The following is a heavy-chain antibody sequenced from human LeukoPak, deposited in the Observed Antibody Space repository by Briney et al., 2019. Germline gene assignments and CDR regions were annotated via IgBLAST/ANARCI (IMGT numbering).Heavy chain of an antibody. CDR3: ARHGERMATIRQYYFDY. V-gene: IGHV4-39*01. D-gene: IGHD5-24*01. CDR1: GGSISSSSYY. Sequence: SETLSLTCTVSGGSISSSSYYWGWIRQPPGKGLEWIGSIYYGGSTYYNPSLKSRVTISVDTSKNQFSLKLSSVTAADTAVYYCARHGERMATIRQYYFDYWGQGTLVTVSS. J-gene: IGHJ4*02. CDR2: IYYGGST.